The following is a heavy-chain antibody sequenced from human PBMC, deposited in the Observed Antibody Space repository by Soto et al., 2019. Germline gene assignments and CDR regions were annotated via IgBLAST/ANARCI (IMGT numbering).Heavy chain of an antibody. D-gene: IGHD2-2*01. CDR2: IYHSGST. J-gene: IGHJ5*02. CDR1: GGSISSGGYS. Sequence: LPLQESGSGLVKPSQTLSLTCAVSGGSISSGGYSWSWIRQPPGKGLEWIGYIYHSGSTYYNPALKSRVTISVDRSKNQFSLKLSSVTAADTAVYYCARVPDRWGQGTLVTVSS. V-gene: IGHV4-30-2*01. CDR3: ARVPDR.